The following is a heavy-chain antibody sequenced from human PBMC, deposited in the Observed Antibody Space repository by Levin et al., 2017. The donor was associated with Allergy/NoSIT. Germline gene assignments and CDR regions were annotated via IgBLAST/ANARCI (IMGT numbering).Heavy chain of an antibody. CDR1: GFTFSRHA. Sequence: GGSLRLSCVVSGFTFSRHAMHWVRQAPGKGLDRVAAISDDGHYTPYADSAKGRITISRDNSKNTLYLQMDSVRVEDTAVYFCARDIFSYGTVGTPDYWGQGILVTVSS. V-gene: IGHV3-30-3*01. J-gene: IGHJ4*02. D-gene: IGHD3-10*01. CDR3: ARDIFSYGTVGTPDY. CDR2: ISDDGHYT.